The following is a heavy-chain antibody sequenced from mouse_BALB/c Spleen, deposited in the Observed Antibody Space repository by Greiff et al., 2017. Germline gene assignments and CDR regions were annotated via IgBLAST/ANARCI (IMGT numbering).Heavy chain of an antibody. CDR2: ISYDGSN. Sequence: EVKLQESGPGLVKPSQSLSLTCSVTGYSITSGYYWNWIRQFPGNKLEWMGYISYDGSNNYNPSLKNRISITRDTSKNQFFLKLNSVTTEDTATYYCARGGHYYGSSYGFDYWGQGTTLTVSS. CDR1: GYSITSGYY. D-gene: IGHD1-1*01. CDR3: ARGGHYYGSSYGFDY. V-gene: IGHV3-6*02. J-gene: IGHJ2*01.